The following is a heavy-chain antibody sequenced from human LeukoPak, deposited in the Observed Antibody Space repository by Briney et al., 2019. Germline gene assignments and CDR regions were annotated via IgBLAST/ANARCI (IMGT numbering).Heavy chain of an antibody. V-gene: IGHV1-69*13. CDR3: ARALLWFGEFDY. D-gene: IGHD3-10*01. J-gene: IGHJ4*02. CDR1: GGTFSSYA. Sequence: SVKVSCKASGGTFSSYAISWVRQAPGQGLEWMGGIIPIFGTANYAQRFQGRVTITADESTSTAYMELSSLRSEDTAVYYCARALLWFGEFDYWGQGTLVTVSS. CDR2: IIPIFGTA.